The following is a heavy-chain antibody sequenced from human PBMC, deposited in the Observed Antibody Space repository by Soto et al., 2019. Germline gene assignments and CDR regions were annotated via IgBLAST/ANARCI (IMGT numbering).Heavy chain of an antibody. V-gene: IGHV3-30*18. CDR2: ISYDGSNK. J-gene: IGHJ4*02. D-gene: IGHD1-26*01. Sequence: QVQLVESGGGVVQPGRSLRLSCAASGFTFSSYGMHWVRQAPGKGLEWVAVISYDGSNKYYAESVKGRFTISRDNSKNTLYLQMNSLSAEDTAVYYCAKDQEWETPPYWGQGTLVTVSS. CDR1: GFTFSSYG. CDR3: AKDQEWETPPY.